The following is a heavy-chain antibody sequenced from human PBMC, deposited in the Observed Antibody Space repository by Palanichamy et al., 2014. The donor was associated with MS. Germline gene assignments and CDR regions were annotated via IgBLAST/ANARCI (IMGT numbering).Heavy chain of an antibody. Sequence: QVQLVESGGGVVQPGRSLRLSCAASGFTFSTYGMHWVRQAPGKGLEWVAVIWHDGGKKVYADSVKGRFTISRDNSENTLDLQMNSLRVEDTAVYYCARDDYGDQNVFDIWGQGTMVTVSS. J-gene: IGHJ3*02. V-gene: IGHV3-33*01. CDR2: IWHDGGKK. D-gene: IGHD4-17*01. CDR3: ARDDYGDQNVFDI. CDR1: GFTFSTYG.